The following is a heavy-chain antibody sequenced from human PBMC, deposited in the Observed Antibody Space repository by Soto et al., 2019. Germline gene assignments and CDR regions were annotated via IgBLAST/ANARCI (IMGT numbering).Heavy chain of an antibody. Sequence: GPLRVSCVDPVFNCINYAVAWVRQAPGKGLEWVPSISGSGRGSRPYYADSVQGRFTISRDHSKNIVSLQMDSLRVDDTAVYYCTRERSLVSFLFDYWGPGTLVTVSS. CDR1: VFNCINYA. V-gene: IGHV3-23*01. CDR3: TRERSLVSFLFDY. J-gene: IGHJ4*02. CDR2: ISGSGRGSRP. D-gene: IGHD3-16*01.